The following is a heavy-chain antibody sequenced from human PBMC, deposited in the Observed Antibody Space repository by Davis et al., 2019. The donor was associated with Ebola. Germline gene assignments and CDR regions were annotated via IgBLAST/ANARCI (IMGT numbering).Heavy chain of an antibody. CDR2: INPNSADT. CDR3: ARGSGFWSGYFMAYFDI. CDR1: RYTFTGYY. Sequence: SVPVSRMASRYTFTGYYIHWVRQAPGQGLEWMGWINPNSADTKYAQKFQGRVTVTRDTSISTVYMELSRLRSDDTAVYYCARGSGFWSGYFMAYFDIWGQGALVTVSS. V-gene: IGHV1-2*02. D-gene: IGHD3-3*01. J-gene: IGHJ4*02.